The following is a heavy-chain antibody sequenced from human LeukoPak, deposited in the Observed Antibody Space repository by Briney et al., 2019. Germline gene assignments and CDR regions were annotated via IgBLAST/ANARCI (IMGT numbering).Heavy chain of an antibody. V-gene: IGHV3-23*01. J-gene: IGHJ4*02. CDR2: ISGSGGST. D-gene: IGHD6-13*01. Sequence: GGSLRLSCAASGFTFSSYAMSWVRQAPGKGLEWVSAISGSGGSTYYADPVKGRFTISRDNSKSTLYLQMNSLRAEDTAVYYCAKERSSRWYVNSLDYWGQGTLVTVSS. CDR3: AKERSSRWYVNSLDY. CDR1: GFTFSSYA.